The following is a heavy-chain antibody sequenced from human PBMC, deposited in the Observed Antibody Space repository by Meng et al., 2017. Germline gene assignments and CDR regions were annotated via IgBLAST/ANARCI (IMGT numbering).Heavy chain of an antibody. D-gene: IGHD3-10*01. CDR2: ISYDGSNK. CDR1: GFTFSSYA. V-gene: IGHV3-30*01. Sequence: QVQVVGSGGGVVQPGRSLRLSCAVSGFTFSSYAMHWVRQAPGKGLEWVAVISYDGSNKYYADSVKGRFTISRDNSKNTLYLQMNSLRAEDTAVYYCASMGYWGQGTLVTVSS. CDR3: ASMGY. J-gene: IGHJ4*02.